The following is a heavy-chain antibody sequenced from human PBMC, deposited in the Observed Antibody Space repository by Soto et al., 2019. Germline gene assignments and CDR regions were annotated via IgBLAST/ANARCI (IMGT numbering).Heavy chain of an antibody. CDR2: IYYSGST. CDR1: GGSISSYY. J-gene: IGHJ6*03. CDR3: ARAILEGHYYMDV. Sequence: SETLSLTCTVSGGSISSYYWSWTRQPPGKGLEWIGYIYYSGSTNYNPSLKSRVTISVDTSKNQFSLKLSSVTAADTAVYYCARAILEGHYYMDVWGKGTTVTAP. V-gene: IGHV4-59*01.